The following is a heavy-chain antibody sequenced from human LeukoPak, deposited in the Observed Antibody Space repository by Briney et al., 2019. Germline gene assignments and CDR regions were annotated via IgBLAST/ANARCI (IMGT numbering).Heavy chain of an antibody. Sequence: SVKVSCKASGGTFSSYAISWVRQAPGQGLEWVGGIIPIFGTANYAQKFQGRVTITADESTSTAYMELSSLRSEDTAVYYCARDLGLWFGELYYYYGMDVWGQGTTVTVSS. CDR2: IIPIFGTA. D-gene: IGHD3-10*01. J-gene: IGHJ6*02. CDR1: GGTFSSYA. CDR3: ARDLGLWFGELYYYYGMDV. V-gene: IGHV1-69*13.